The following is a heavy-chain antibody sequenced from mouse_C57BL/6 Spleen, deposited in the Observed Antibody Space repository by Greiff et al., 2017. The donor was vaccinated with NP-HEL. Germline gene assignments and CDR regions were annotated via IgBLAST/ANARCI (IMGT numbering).Heavy chain of an antibody. V-gene: IGHV1-4*01. Sequence: VQLQQSGAELARPGASVKMSCKASGYTFTSYTMHWVKQRPGQGLKWIGYINPSSGYTKYNQKFKDKATLTADKSSSTAYMQLSSLTSEDSAVYYCARGGNYVYYYAMDYWGQGTSVTVSS. D-gene: IGHD2-1*01. CDR1: GYTFTSYT. J-gene: IGHJ4*01. CDR2: INPSSGYT. CDR3: ARGGNYVYYYAMDY.